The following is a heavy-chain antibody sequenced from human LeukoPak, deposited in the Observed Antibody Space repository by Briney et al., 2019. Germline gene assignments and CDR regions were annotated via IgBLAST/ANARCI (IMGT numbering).Heavy chain of an antibody. CDR1: GGSFSGYY. J-gene: IGHJ4*02. Sequence: SETLSLTCAVYGGSFSGYYWSWIRQPPGKGLEWIGKINHSGSTNYNPSLKSRVTISVDTSKNQFSLKLSSVTAADTAVYYCARDRGEHWGQGTLVTVSS. CDR2: INHSGST. V-gene: IGHV4-34*01. D-gene: IGHD4-17*01. CDR3: ARDRGEH.